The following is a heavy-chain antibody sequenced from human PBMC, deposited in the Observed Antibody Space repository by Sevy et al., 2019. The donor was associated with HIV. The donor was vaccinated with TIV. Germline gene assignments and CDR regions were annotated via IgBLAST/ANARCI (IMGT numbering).Heavy chain of an antibody. CDR1: GFTFSSAW. CDR3: TTDTSTGYFDWLLGFDY. Sequence: GESLKISCAASGFTFSSAWMSWVRQAPGKGLEWVGRIQSKTDGGTTDYAASVKGRFTISRDDSVNTLYLQMKSLTTDDSAMYYCTTDTSTGYFDWLLGFDYWGQGTLVTVSS. D-gene: IGHD3-9*01. CDR2: IQSKTDGGTT. J-gene: IGHJ4*02. V-gene: IGHV3-15*01.